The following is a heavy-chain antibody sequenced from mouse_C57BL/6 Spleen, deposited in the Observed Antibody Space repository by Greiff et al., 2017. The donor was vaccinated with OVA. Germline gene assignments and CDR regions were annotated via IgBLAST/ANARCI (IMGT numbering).Heavy chain of an antibody. V-gene: IGHV1-15*01. CDR3: TRGGNPFDY. CDR1: GYTFTDYE. J-gene: IGHJ2*01. Sequence: VQRVESGAELVRPGASVTLSCKASGYTFTDYEMHWVKQTPVHGLEWIGAIDPETGGTAYNQKFKGKAILTADKSSSTAYMELRSLTSEDSAVYYCTRGGNPFDYWGQGTTLTVSS. CDR2: IDPETGGT. D-gene: IGHD2-1*01.